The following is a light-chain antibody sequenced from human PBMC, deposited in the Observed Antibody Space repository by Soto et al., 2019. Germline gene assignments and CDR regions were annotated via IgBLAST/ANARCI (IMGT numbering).Light chain of an antibody. CDR1: SSDVGGYNF. J-gene: IGLJ1*01. CDR3: VSFAGGTYV. Sequence: QSVLTQPPSASGSPGQSVTISCTGTSSDVGGYNFVSWYQQYPGKAPKLIIYEVTKRPSGVPDRFSGSKSGNTASLTVSGLQTDDEADYYCVSFAGGTYVFGTGTKVTVL. CDR2: EVT. V-gene: IGLV2-8*01.